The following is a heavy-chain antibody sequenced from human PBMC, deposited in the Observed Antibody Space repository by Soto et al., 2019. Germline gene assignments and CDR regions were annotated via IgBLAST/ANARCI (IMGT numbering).Heavy chain of an antibody. J-gene: IGHJ6*02. CDR3: ARPRSGSYYYGMDV. Sequence: ASVKVSCKASGYTFTSYDINWVRQATGQGPEWMGWMNPDSGNTGYVQKFQGRVTMTRNTAISTAYMELSSLRSEDTAVYYCARPRSGSYYYGMDVWGQGTAVTVSS. V-gene: IGHV1-8*01. D-gene: IGHD3-3*01. CDR2: MNPDSGNT. CDR1: GYTFTSYD.